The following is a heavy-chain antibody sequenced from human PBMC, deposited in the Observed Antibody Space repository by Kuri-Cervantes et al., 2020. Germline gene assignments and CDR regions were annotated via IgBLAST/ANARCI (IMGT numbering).Heavy chain of an antibody. CDR1: GGSISTGDHY. CDR3: ASTVTVGTTGYFDY. V-gene: IGHV4-30-4*01. D-gene: IGHD1-26*01. CDR2: IYYSGSS. J-gene: IGHJ4*02. Sequence: SETLSLTCTVSGGSISTGDHYWSWIRQPPGKGLEWIGYIYYSGSSYYNPSLPSLKSRLTISVDTSKNQFSPKLSSVTAADTAVYYCASTVTVGTTGYFDYWGQGTLVTVSS.